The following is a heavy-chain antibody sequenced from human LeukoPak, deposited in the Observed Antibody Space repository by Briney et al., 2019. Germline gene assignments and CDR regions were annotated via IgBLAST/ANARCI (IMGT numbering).Heavy chain of an antibody. CDR2: IYPGDSDT. CDR1: GYSFTSYW. CDR3: ARLTVPYMTTVTTYPWTWFDP. Sequence: HGESLKISCKGSGYSFTSYWIGWVRQMPGKGLEWMGIIYPGDSDTRYSPSFQGQVTISADKSISTAYLQWSSLKASDTAMYYCARLTVPYMTTVTTYPWTWFDPWGQGTLVTVSS. V-gene: IGHV5-51*01. D-gene: IGHD4-17*01. J-gene: IGHJ5*02.